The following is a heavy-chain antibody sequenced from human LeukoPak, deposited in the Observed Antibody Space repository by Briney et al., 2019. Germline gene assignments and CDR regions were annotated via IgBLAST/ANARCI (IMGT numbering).Heavy chain of an antibody. CDR2: ISGSGGST. CDR3: AKAGWELLRGSFDY. CDR1: GFTFSSYA. J-gene: IGHJ4*02. D-gene: IGHD1-26*01. Sequence: GGSLRLSCAASGFTFSSYAMSWVRQAPGKGLEWVSAISGSGGSTYYADSVKGRLTISRDNSKNTLYLQMNSLRAEDTAVYYWAKAGWELLRGSFDYWGQGTLVTVSS. V-gene: IGHV3-23*01.